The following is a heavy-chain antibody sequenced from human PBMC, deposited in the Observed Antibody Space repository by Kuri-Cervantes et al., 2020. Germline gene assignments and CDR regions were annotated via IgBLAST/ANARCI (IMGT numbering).Heavy chain of an antibody. CDR2: IYYSGST. CDR1: GGSFSGYY. J-gene: IGHJ5*02. V-gene: IGHV4-59*12. D-gene: IGHD3-22*01. CDR3: ARRRGRGYYDSSGYWFDP. Sequence: SETLSLTCAVYGGSFSGYYWSWIRQPPGKGLEWIGYIYYSGSTNYNPSLESRVTISVDTSKNQFSLKLSSVTAADTAVYYCARRRGRGYYDSSGYWFDPWGQGTLVTVSS.